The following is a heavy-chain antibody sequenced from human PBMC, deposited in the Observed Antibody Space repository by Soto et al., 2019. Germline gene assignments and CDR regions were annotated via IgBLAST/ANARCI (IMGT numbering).Heavy chain of an antibody. V-gene: IGHV3-48*02. J-gene: IGHJ4*02. Sequence: EVQLVESGGGLVQPGGSLRLSCVASGFTFSTDIMNWVRQAPGKGLEWVAHISTSGATRYYADSVKGRFTISRDNAKTSLYLQMQLVGEWNSDVCYCAMFFVSCFVYWGQGTLVTFSS. CDR2: ISTSGATR. CDR3: AMFFVSCFVY. D-gene: IGHD3-3*01. CDR1: GFTFSTDI.